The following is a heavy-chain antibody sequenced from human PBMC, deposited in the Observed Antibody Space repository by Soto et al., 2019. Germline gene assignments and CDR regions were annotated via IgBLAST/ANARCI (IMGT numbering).Heavy chain of an antibody. CDR2: VNSDGSIT. Sequence: EVRLEESGGGLVQPGGSLRLACAASGFTFDSDWMYWVRQAPGKGLVWVSRVNSDGSITTYAYSVKGRFTISRDNAKNTLSLQMTSLRVEVTSVYYCAASKGAVVISLSFFAYWGQGALVTVSS. D-gene: IGHD2-21*01. CDR3: AASKGAVVISLSFFAY. CDR1: GFTFDSDW. V-gene: IGHV3-74*01. J-gene: IGHJ4*02.